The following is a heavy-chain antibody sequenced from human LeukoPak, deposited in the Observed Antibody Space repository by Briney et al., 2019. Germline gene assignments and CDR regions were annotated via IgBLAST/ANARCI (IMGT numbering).Heavy chain of an antibody. D-gene: IGHD6-13*01. CDR1: EFTFSSYG. CDR3: AKGYSSSWYDYYYYMDV. CDR2: IWYDGSNK. Sequence: GRSLRLSCAASEFTFSSYGMHWVRQAPGKGLEWVAVIWYDGSNKYYADSVKGRFTISRDNSKNTLYLQMNSLRAEDTAVYYCAKGYSSSWYDYYYYMDVWGKGTTVTVSS. J-gene: IGHJ6*03. V-gene: IGHV3-33*06.